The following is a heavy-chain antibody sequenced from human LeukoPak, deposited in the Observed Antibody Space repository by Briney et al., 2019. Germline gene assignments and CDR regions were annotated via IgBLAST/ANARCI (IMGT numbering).Heavy chain of an antibody. V-gene: IGHV1-46*01. D-gene: IGHD3-22*01. CDR3: ARGSYDSSGPNLFDP. CDR1: GYTFTSYY. CDR2: INPSGGST. Sequence: ASVKVSCKASGYTFTSYYMHWVRQAPGQGLEWMGIINPSGGSTSYAQKSQGRVTMTRDMSTSTVYMELSSLRSEDTAVYYCARGSYDSSGPNLFDPWGQGTLVTVSS. J-gene: IGHJ5*02.